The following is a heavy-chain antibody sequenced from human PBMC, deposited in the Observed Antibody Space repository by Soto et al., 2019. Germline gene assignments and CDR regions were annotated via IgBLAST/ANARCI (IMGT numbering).Heavy chain of an antibody. D-gene: IGHD3-10*01. Sequence: PSETLSLTCAVSGGSISSSNWWSWVRQPPGKGLEWIGEIYYSGSTNYNPSLKSRVTISVDTSKNQFSLKLSSVTAADTAVYYCARVCSWGLRVRGVIRYFDYCGQGTLVTVSS. CDR3: ARVCSWGLRVRGVIRYFDY. V-gene: IGHV4-4*02. CDR2: IYYSGST. J-gene: IGHJ4*02. CDR1: GGSISSSNW.